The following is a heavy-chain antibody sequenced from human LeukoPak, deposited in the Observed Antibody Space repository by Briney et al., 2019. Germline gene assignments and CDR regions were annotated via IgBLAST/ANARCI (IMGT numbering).Heavy chain of an antibody. CDR1: GYTFTSYA. J-gene: IGHJ4*02. V-gene: IGHV1-3*01. Sequence: GASVKVSCKASGYTFTSYAMHWVRQAPGQRLEWMGWINAGNGNTKYSQKFQGRVSITRDTSASTAYMELSSLRSEDTAVYYCARAPSPRDTWELWYWGQGTLVTVSS. D-gene: IGHD1-26*01. CDR2: INAGNGNT. CDR3: ARAPSPRDTWELWY.